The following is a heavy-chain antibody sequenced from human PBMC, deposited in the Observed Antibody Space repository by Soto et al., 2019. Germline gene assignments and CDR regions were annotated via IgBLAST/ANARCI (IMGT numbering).Heavy chain of an antibody. CDR3: AGGGGVGVAGSAAFDM. J-gene: IGHJ3*02. D-gene: IGHD3-3*01. CDR2: INPATGAA. Sequence: QLHLVQSGAVVKKPGASVTVSCSASGYPVTAYYMHWVRQAPGRGLEWMGGINPATGAAKYTQTFQGRVAMTGDTSTSTVSMELSGLTSEDRAAFYWAGGGGVGVAGSAAFDMWGQGTLVTVSS. V-gene: IGHV1-2*02. CDR1: GYPVTAYY.